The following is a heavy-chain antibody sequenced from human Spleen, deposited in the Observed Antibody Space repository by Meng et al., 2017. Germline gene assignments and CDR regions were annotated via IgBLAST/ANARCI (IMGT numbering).Heavy chain of an antibody. J-gene: IGHJ4*02. CDR2: ISGYNGDT. Sequence: QVQLVQAGAEVRKPGASVKVSCKASGYTFTSYAIAWFRQAPGQGLEWLGWISGYNGDTYYAQNFQDRVTMTTDTSTNIASMEVRSLISDDTAVYYCADLLWFGDWGQGTLVTVSS. V-gene: IGHV1-18*01. CDR1: GYTFTSYA. CDR3: ADLLWFGD. D-gene: IGHD2-21*01.